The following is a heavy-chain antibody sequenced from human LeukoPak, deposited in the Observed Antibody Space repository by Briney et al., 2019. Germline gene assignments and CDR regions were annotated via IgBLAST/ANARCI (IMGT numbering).Heavy chain of an antibody. D-gene: IGHD3-9*01. J-gene: IGHJ4*02. V-gene: IGHV3-23*01. CDR3: AKGLLVLRYFDWLFFH. CDR1: GFTFSSYA. CDR2: ISGSGGST. Sequence: GGSLRLSCAASGFTFSSYAMSWVRQAPGKGLEWVPAISGSGGSTYYADSVKGRFTISRDNSKNTLYLQMNSLRAEDTAVYYCAKGLLVLRYFDWLFFHWGQGTLVTVSS.